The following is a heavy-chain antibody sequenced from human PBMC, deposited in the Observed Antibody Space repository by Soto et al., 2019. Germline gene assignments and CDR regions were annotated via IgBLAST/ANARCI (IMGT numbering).Heavy chain of an antibody. CDR1: GLAFSGCS. CDR2: ISGDGDRT. V-gene: IGHV3-23*01. D-gene: IGHD5-18*01. J-gene: IGHJ4*02. CDR3: AREDPCASVTDEHHFDY. Sequence: EVQLLESGGDLVQPGGSLRLSCVASGLAFSGCSMSWVRQIPGKGLEWVSAISGDGDRTYSTDSVKGRFTISRDNSKTALYLLMNRLRAEDTAIYYWAREDPCASVTDEHHFDYWGQGTLVVVSS.